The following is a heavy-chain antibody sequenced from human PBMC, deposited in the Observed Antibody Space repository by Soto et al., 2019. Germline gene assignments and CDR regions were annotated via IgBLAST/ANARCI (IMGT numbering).Heavy chain of an antibody. D-gene: IGHD3-22*01. V-gene: IGHV3-21*01. CDR1: GFTFNNYG. CDR2: VSKSDYT. CDR3: EREDSIIIPAVSDF. Sequence: PGGSLRLSCSVSGFTFNNYGINWVRQAPRKGLEWVSSVSKSDYTYYSDSVKGRFTISRDNEKNSVSLQMNSLRVEDKAVYYCEREDSIIIPAVSDFWGQGTQVTVSP. J-gene: IGHJ4*02.